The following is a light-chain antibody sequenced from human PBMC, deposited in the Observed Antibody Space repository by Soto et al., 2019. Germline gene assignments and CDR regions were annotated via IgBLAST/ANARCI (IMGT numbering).Light chain of an antibody. V-gene: IGLV2-14*01. CDR3: ISYTSSTAYV. Sequence: QSALTQPASVSGSPGQSISLSCTGTNSDIGAYNYVSWYQHHPGKAPQLIIYNVNNRPSGISNRFSGSKSGNTASLTISGLQAEDEADYHCISYTSSTAYVFGTGTKLTVL. CDR1: NSDIGAYNY. CDR2: NVN. J-gene: IGLJ1*01.